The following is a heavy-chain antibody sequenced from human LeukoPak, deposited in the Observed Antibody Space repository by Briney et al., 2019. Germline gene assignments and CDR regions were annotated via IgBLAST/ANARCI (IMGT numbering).Heavy chain of an antibody. J-gene: IGHJ3*02. CDR2: IDYNEIT. CDR3: ARDRAYYYDSSGYHGAFDI. CDR1: GGSISSSNYY. V-gene: IGHV4-39*07. Sequence: SETLSLTCTVSGGSISSSNYYWGWIRQPPGKGLEWIGNIDYNEITYYNPSLKSLVTISVDTSNTQLSLKLNSVTAADTAVYYCARDRAYYYDSSGYHGAFDIWGQGTLVTVSS. D-gene: IGHD3-22*01.